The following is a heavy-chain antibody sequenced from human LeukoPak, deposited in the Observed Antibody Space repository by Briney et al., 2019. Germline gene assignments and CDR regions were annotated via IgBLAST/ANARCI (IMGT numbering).Heavy chain of an antibody. J-gene: IGHJ6*02. CDR3: ARASYYDFWSGYYPYYYGMDV. D-gene: IGHD3-3*01. Sequence: GGSLRLSCAASGNYWMHWVRQAPGKGLVWVSRINSDGSSTSYADSVKGRFTISRDNAKNTLYLQMNSLGAEDTAVYYCARASYYDFWSGYYPYYYGMDVWGQGTTVTVSS. V-gene: IGHV3-74*01. CDR1: GNYW. CDR2: INSDGSST.